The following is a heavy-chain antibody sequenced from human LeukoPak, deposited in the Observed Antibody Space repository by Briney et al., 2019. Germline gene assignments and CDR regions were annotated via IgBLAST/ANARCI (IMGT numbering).Heavy chain of an antibody. D-gene: IGHD6-19*01. CDR3: ARESSGWCHFDY. CDR2: ISSSSYT. CDR1: GFAFSDYY. V-gene: IGHV3-11*06. Sequence: GGSLRLSCAASGFAFSDYYMSWIRQAPGKGLEWVSYISSSSYTNYADSVKGRFTISRDNAKNSLYLQMNSLRAEDTAVYYCARESSGWCHFDYWGQGTLVTVSS. J-gene: IGHJ4*02.